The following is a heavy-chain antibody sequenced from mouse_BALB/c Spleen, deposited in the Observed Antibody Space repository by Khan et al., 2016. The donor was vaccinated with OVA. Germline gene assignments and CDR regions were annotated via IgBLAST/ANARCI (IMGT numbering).Heavy chain of an antibody. CDR2: IWGDGST. Sequence: VELVESGPGLVAPSQSLSITCTVSGFSLTSNGVSWVRQPPGKGLEWLGVIWGDGSTNYHSAPIYRLSITQDNSKSQGFLNLNSLQTDDTAAYFCAKFSPGNYFYYVLDYWGQGTPVTVSS. V-gene: IGHV2-3*01. CDR1: GFSLTSNG. D-gene: IGHD2-1*01. CDR3: AKFSPGNYFYYVLDY. J-gene: IGHJ4*01.